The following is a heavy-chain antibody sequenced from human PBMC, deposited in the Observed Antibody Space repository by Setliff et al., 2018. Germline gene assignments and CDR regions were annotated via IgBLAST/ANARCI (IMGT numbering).Heavy chain of an antibody. CDR2: ISPSSIYI. CDR3: ARSPANGGHDAFDI. J-gene: IGHJ3*02. V-gene: IGHV3-21*01. CDR1: GFIFSPYT. Sequence: GGSLRLSCAVSGFIFSPYTTTWVRQAPGKGLEWVSSISPSSIYIYYADSVKGRFTISRDNAKNSLYLQMNSLGAEDTAVYYCARSPANGGHDAFDIWGQGTMVTVSS. D-gene: IGHD6-25*01.